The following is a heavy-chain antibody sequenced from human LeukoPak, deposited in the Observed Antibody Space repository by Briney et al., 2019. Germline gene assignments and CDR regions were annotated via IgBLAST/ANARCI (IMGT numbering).Heavy chain of an antibody. V-gene: IGHV3-33*01. D-gene: IGHD3-10*01. CDR1: GFTCSTYG. Sequence: SERSLRLSCAASGFTCSTYGIHWVRQAPGKGLEWVAVIWCDGSKQYYADSVKGRFTISRDDSKNTLYLQMNTLRAEDTAVYYCARAPSPMVRPQYYYYGMDVWGQGTTVTVSS. CDR2: IWCDGSKQ. J-gene: IGHJ6*02. CDR3: ARAPSPMVRPQYYYYGMDV.